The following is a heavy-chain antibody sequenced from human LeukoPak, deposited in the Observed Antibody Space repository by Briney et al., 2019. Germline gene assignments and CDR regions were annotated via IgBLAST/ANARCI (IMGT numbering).Heavy chain of an antibody. J-gene: IGHJ6*03. CDR2: IFPSGGEI. CDR1: GFTFSTFA. CDR3: AKDRGSSTYYYYMDV. Sequence: PGGSLRLSCAASGFTFSTFAMIWVRQPPGKGLEWVSSIFPSGGEIHYADSVKGRFTISRDNSKNALYLQMNSLRAEDTAVYYCAKDRGSSTYYYYMDVWGKGTTVTISS. V-gene: IGHV3-23*01. D-gene: IGHD2-2*01.